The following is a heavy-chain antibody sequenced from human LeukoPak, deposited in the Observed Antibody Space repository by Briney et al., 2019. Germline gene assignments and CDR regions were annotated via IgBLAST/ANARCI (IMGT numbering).Heavy chain of an antibody. J-gene: IGHJ5*02. CDR1: GGSFSAYY. V-gene: IGHV4-34*01. CDR2: INHSGST. CDR3: AREIAYCGGDCYSAHWFDP. D-gene: IGHD2-21*01. Sequence: SETLSLTCAVYGGSFSAYYWNWIRQPPGKGLEWIGEINHSGSTNYNPSLKSRVTISVNTSKIQFSLKLSSVTAADTAVYYCAREIAYCGGDCYSAHWFDPWGQGTLVIVSS.